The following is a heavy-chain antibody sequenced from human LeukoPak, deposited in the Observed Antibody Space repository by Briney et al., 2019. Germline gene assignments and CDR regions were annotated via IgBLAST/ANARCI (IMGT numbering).Heavy chain of an antibody. CDR2: IKSKTDGGTT. V-gene: IGHV3-15*01. D-gene: IGHD3-10*01. Sequence: GSLRLSCAASGFTFSNAWMSWVRQAPGKGLEWVGRIKSKTDGGTTDYAAPVKGRFTISRDDSKNTLYLQMNSLKTEDTAVYYCTTDSSLLWFGELRYYYYYGMDVWGKGTRSPSPQ. CDR3: TTDSSLLWFGELRYYYYYGMDV. J-gene: IGHJ6*04. CDR1: GFTFSNAW.